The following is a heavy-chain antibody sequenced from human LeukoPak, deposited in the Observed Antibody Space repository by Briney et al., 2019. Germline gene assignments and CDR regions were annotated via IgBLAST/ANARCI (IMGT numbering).Heavy chain of an antibody. CDR1: GGSISSSSYY. V-gene: IGHV4-39*01. Sequence: SETLSLTCTASGGSISSSSYYWGWIRQPPGKGLEWIGSIYYSGSTYYNPSLKSRVTISVETSKNQFSLKLSSVTAADTAVYYCAGNRYYYDSSGYYYEFDYWGQGTLVTVSS. J-gene: IGHJ4*02. D-gene: IGHD3-22*01. CDR2: IYYSGST. CDR3: AGNRYYYDSSGYYYEFDY.